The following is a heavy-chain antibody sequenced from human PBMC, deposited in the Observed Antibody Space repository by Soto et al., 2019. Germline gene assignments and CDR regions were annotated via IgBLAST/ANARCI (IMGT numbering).Heavy chain of an antibody. D-gene: IGHD2-2*01. V-gene: IGHV1-18*01. Sequence: ASVKVSCKASGYTFTSYGISWVRQAPGQGLEWMGWISAYNGNTNYAQKLQGRVTMTTDTSTSTAYMELRSLRSDDTAVYYCARTCSSTSCHPFSVDYWGQGTLVTVSS. CDR3: ARTCSSTSCHPFSVDY. CDR1: GYTFTSYG. J-gene: IGHJ4*02. CDR2: ISAYNGNT.